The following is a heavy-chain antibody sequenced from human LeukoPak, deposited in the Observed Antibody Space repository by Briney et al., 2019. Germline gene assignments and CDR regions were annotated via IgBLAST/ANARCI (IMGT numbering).Heavy chain of an antibody. Sequence: SVNVSCKASGGTFSSYAISWVRQAPGQGLEWMGRIIPILGRANYAQECNRRVTITAAKSTSKAYMELSSLRSEDAAVYYCARSAAPQYDYSGMDVWGQGTTVTVSS. CDR3: ARSAAPQYDYSGMDV. CDR1: GGTFSSYA. CDR2: IIPILGRA. J-gene: IGHJ6*02. V-gene: IGHV1-69*04. D-gene: IGHD6-6*01.